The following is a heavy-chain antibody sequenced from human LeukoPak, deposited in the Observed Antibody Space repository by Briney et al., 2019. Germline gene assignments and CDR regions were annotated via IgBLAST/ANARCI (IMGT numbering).Heavy chain of an antibody. Sequence: ASVKVSCKASGYTFTSYGISWVRQAPGQGLEWMGWISAYNGNTNYAQKLQGRVTMTTDTSTSTAYMELRSLRSDGTAVYYCARCDILTGYSNWFDPWGQGTLVTVSS. CDR2: ISAYNGNT. D-gene: IGHD3-9*01. CDR3: ARCDILTGYSNWFDP. CDR1: GYTFTSYG. J-gene: IGHJ5*02. V-gene: IGHV1-18*01.